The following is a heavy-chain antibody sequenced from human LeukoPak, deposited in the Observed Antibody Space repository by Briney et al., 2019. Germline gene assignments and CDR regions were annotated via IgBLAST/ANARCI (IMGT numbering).Heavy chain of an antibody. D-gene: IGHD3-9*01. CDR2: ISSSGSTI. V-gene: IGHV3-48*03. CDR1: GLTFSGYE. J-gene: IGHJ4*02. CDR3: ARDRHVYYDILTGYASYFEY. Sequence: GGSLRLSCAASGLTFSGYEMNWVRQAPGKGLEWVSYISSSGSTIYYADSVKGRFTISRDNAKNTLYLQMNSLRAEDTAVYYCARDRHVYYDILTGYASYFEYWGQGALVTVSS.